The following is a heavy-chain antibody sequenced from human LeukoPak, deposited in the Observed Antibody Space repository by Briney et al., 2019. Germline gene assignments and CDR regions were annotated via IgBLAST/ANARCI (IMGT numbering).Heavy chain of an antibody. Sequence: SETLSLTCTVSGGSVSSGSYYWRWMRQPPGKGLEWIGYIYYSGSTTYNPSLKSRVTISVDTSKNKFSLKLSSVTAADTAVYYCARVPISTTARGYFDYWGQGTLVTVS. CDR3: ARVPISTTARGYFDY. CDR2: IYYSGST. V-gene: IGHV4-61*01. D-gene: IGHD4-17*01. J-gene: IGHJ4*02. CDR1: GGSVSSGSYY.